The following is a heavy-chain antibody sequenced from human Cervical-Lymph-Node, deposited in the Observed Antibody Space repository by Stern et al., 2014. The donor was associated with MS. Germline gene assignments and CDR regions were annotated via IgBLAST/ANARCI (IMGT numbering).Heavy chain of an antibody. Sequence: MQLVESGAEVKKPGASVKVSCKACGYTFTSYYMHWVRQAPGQGLEWMGLINPSGGSTSYAQKFQGRVTMTRDTSTNTVYMELSSLRSDDTAVYYCAREVAGHRLGMMDVWGQGTTVTVSS. D-gene: IGHD6-19*01. CDR1: GYTFTSYY. J-gene: IGHJ6*02. V-gene: IGHV1-46*01. CDR2: INPSGGST. CDR3: AREVAGHRLGMMDV.